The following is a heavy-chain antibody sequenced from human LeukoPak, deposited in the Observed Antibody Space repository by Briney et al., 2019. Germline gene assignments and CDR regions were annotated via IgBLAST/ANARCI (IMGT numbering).Heavy chain of an antibody. D-gene: IGHD6-19*01. Sequence: SETLSLTCAVYGGSFSGYYWSWIRQPPGKGLEWIGEINHSGSTNYNPSLKSRVTISVDTSKNQFSLKLSSVTAADTAVYYCARDPSNHIAVAGTLDCWGQGTLVTVSS. V-gene: IGHV4-34*01. J-gene: IGHJ4*02. CDR3: ARDPSNHIAVAGTLDC. CDR1: GGSFSGYY. CDR2: INHSGST.